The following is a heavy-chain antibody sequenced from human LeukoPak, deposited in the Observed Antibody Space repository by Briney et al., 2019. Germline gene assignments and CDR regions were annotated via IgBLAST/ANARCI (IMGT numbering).Heavy chain of an antibody. CDR1: GGSFSGYY. J-gene: IGHJ6*03. CDR3: ARQPRLRYFDWSFSNYMDV. V-gene: IGHV4-34*01. D-gene: IGHD3-9*01. CDR2: INHSGST. Sequence: SETLSLTCAVYGGSFSGYYWSWIRQPPGKGLEWIGEINHSGSTNYNPSLKSRVTISVDTSKNQFSLKLSSVTAADTAVYYCARQPRLRYFDWSFSNYMDVWGKGTTVTISS.